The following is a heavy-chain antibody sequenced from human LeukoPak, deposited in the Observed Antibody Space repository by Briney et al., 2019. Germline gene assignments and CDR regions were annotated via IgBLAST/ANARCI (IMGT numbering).Heavy chain of an antibody. D-gene: IGHD3-22*01. Sequence: SETLSLTCTVSGVPIYSYYWSWIRQTAGKGLEWIGRLYPGVSTDYNPSLKSRVTMSVDTSKKQFALKLGAVTAADTAAYYCARLKFYDSTGYSPGHYMDVWGKGTTVRVSS. J-gene: IGHJ6*03. V-gene: IGHV4-4*07. CDR2: LYPGVST. CDR3: ARLKFYDSTGYSPGHYMDV. CDR1: GVPIYSYY.